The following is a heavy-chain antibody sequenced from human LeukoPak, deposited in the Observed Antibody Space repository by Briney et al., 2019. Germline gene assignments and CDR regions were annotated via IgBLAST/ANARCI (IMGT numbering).Heavy chain of an antibody. J-gene: IGHJ4*02. V-gene: IGHV3-23*01. Sequence: GGSLRLSCAASGFTFTGHWMAWVRQAPGKGLEWVSVISASGGTAFYADSVKGRFTISRDKSKNTLYLRMNSLRVEDTAIYYCTKDYGYHYGHSDNWGQGTLVRVSS. D-gene: IGHD3-16*02. CDR3: TKDYGYHYGHSDN. CDR1: GFTFTGHW. CDR2: ISASGGTA.